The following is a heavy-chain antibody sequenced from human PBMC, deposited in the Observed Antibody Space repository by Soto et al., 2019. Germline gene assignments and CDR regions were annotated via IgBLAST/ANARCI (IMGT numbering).Heavy chain of an antibody. CDR3: ARDRLRGYDNSGFYS. CDR1: GYSFSYYG. CDR2: INPYNGNR. Sequence: QVQLVQSGAELRKPGASVKVSCKASGYSFSYYGISWVREAPGQGLEWMGWINPYNGNRNYAQKFEDRVTMTTATSTNTIYMELRSLKSDDTAIYYCARDRLRGYDNSGFYSWGQGTLVTVSS. V-gene: IGHV1-18*01. D-gene: IGHD3-22*01. J-gene: IGHJ4*02.